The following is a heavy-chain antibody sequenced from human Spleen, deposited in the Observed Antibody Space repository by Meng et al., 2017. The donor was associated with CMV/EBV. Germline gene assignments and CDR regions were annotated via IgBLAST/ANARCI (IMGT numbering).Heavy chain of an antibody. CDR3: ARGRFCSTASCYALFDL. D-gene: IGHD2-2*01. Sequence: YTFTDQYMYWVRQAPGQGLEWMGWISPRSGATKYAQRFQGRITMTRDTSISTAYMELSSLKSDDTAVYYCARGRFCSTASCYALFDLWGQGALVTVSS. V-gene: IGHV1-2*02. CDR2: ISPRSGAT. CDR1: YTFTDQY. J-gene: IGHJ4*02.